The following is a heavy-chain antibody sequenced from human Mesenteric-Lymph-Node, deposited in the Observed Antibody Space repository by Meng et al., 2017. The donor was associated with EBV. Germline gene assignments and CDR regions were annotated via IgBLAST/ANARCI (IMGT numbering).Heavy chain of an antibody. CDR2: SNADNGNT. V-gene: IGHV1-3*01. J-gene: IGHJ4*02. D-gene: IGHD3-10*01. CDR3: ARDDALYGSGSHDY. CDR1: VYTLTSYG. Sequence: VLLLRQRPEVRMPGASVKISSKPPVYTLTSYGLHWVRQPPAARVEWVGWSNADNGNTTDSQKCHVRVTITRVTSASTAYMELSSLRSEDAAVYYCARDDALYGSGSHDYWGQGTLVTVSS.